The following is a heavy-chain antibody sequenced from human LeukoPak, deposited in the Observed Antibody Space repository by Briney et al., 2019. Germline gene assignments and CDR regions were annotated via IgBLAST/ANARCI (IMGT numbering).Heavy chain of an antibody. CDR1: GFTFSGYA. CDR3: ASEYCSGGSCYENYFDY. CDR2: ISYDGSNK. D-gene: IGHD2-15*01. J-gene: IGHJ4*02. Sequence: QPGGSLRLSCAASGFTFSGYAMHWVRQAPGKGLEWVAVISYDGSNKYYADSVKGRFTISRDNSKNTLYLQMNSLRAEDTAVYYCASEYCSGGSCYENYFDYWGQGTLVTVSS. V-gene: IGHV3-30-3*01.